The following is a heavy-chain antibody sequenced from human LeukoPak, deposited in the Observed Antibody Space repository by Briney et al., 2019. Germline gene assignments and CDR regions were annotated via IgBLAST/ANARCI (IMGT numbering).Heavy chain of an antibody. CDR2: IYQSGST. J-gene: IGHJ4*02. Sequence: PSGTLSLTCAVSGGSISSSNWWSWVRQPPGKGLEWIGEIYQSGSTNCNPSLRSRVTISVDKSKNQFSLKLTSVTAADTAVYYCARGEAYGSGTVHCDHWGQGALVTVSS. V-gene: IGHV4-4*02. CDR3: ARGEAYGSGTVHCDH. CDR1: GGSISSSNW. D-gene: IGHD3-10*01.